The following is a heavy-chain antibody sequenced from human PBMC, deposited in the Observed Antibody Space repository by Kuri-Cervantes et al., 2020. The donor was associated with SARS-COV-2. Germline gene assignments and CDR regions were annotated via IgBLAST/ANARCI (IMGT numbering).Heavy chain of an antibody. J-gene: IGHJ4*02. CDR2: IRYDGSNK. D-gene: IGHD2-2*01. V-gene: IGHV3-30*02. Sequence: GGSLRLSCAASGFTFSNAWMSWVRQAPGKGLEWVAFIRYDGSNKYYADSVKGRFTISRDNSKNTLYLQMNSLRAEDTAVYYCAKVCSSTSQLRSLLCIDYWGQGTLVTVSS. CDR1: GFTFSNAW. CDR3: AKVCSSTSQLRSLLCIDY.